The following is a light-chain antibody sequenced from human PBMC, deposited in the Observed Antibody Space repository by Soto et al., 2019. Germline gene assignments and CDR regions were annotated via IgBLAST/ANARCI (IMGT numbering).Light chain of an antibody. V-gene: IGKV3-20*01. CDR3: QQYGSSPLFT. Sequence: EIVLTQAPGTLSLSPGERATLSCRASQSVSSSYLAWYQQKPGQAPRLLIYGACSRATGIPDRFSGSGSGTVFTLTISRLEPEDFAVYYSQQYGSSPLFTFGQGTKLELK. CDR2: GAC. CDR1: QSVSSSY. J-gene: IGKJ2*01.